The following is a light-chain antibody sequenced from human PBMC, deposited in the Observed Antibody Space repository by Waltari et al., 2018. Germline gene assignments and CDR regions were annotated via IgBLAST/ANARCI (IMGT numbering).Light chain of an antibody. J-gene: IGKJ1*01. Sequence: DIVLTQSPGTLPLSLGERATLSCRASQSVSRALAWYQQKPGQAPRLLIYGASTRATGIPDRFSGSGSGTDFSLTISRLEPDDFAVYYCQHYLRLPVTFGQGTTVEI. CDR2: GAS. CDR3: QHYLRLPVT. V-gene: IGKV3-20*01. CDR1: QSVSRA.